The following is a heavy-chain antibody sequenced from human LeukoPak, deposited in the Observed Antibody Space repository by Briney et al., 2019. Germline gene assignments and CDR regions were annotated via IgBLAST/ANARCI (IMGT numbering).Heavy chain of an antibody. CDR2: ISTYDDNI. V-gene: IGHV1-18*01. Sequence: ASVKVSCKASGYTFTTYAMNWVRQAPGQGLEWLGWISTYDDNIKYAQSLQGRLTLTIDTSTSTAYMELRSLTSDDTAVYYCARETYSNILTGTDYWGPGTLVTVSS. CDR3: ARETYSNILTGTDY. J-gene: IGHJ4*02. D-gene: IGHD3-9*01. CDR1: GYTFTTYA.